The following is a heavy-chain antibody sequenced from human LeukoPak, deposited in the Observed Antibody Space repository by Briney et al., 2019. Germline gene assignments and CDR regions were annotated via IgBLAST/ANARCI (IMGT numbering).Heavy chain of an antibody. CDR3: ARLGYYDILTGYSYYYYGMDV. CDR2: IIPIFGTA. D-gene: IGHD3-9*01. V-gene: IGHV1-69*13. Sequence: GASVKVSCKASGGTFSSYAISWVRQAPGQGLEWMGGIIPIFGTANYAQKFQGRVTITADESTSTAYMELSSLGSEDTAVYYCARLGYYDILTGYSYYYYGMDVWGQGTTVTVSS. J-gene: IGHJ6*02. CDR1: GGTFSSYA.